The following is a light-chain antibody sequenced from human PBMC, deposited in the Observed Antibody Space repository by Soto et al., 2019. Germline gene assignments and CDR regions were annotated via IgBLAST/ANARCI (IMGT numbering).Light chain of an antibody. J-gene: IGKJ1*01. CDR3: QQYSTYSRT. Sequence: DIQMTQSPSTLSASVGDRVTITCRASQSISSWLAWYQQRPGKAPKVLIYDASSLESGVPSRFSGSGSGTEFTLTISSLQPDDFATYYCQQYSTYSRTFGQGTKVDTK. V-gene: IGKV1-5*01. CDR2: DAS. CDR1: QSISSW.